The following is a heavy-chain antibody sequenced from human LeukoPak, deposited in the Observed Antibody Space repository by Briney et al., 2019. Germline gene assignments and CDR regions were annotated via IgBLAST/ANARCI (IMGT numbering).Heavy chain of an antibody. CDR3: AREPRGNCSSTSCPFYYYMDV. V-gene: IGHV4-39*07. CDR1: GGSISSSSYY. CDR2: IYYSGST. Sequence: SETLSLTCTVSGGSISSSSYYWGWIRQPPGKGLEWIGSIYYSGSTYYNPSLKSRVTISVDTSKNQFSLKLSSVTAADTAVYYCAREPRGNCSSTSCPFYYYMDVWGKGTTVTVSS. J-gene: IGHJ6*03. D-gene: IGHD2-2*01.